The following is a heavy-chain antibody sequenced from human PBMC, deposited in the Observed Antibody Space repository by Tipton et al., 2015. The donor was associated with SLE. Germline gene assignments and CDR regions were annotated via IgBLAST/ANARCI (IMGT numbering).Heavy chain of an antibody. CDR1: GASINSGSYY. Sequence: TLSLTCTVSGASINSGSYYWSWIRQPAGKALEWIGRIYPNGGTNYNPSLKSRVTMSVDTSKNQFSLRLSSVTAADTAVYYCARDPWGYAFWSGSTLGYMDVWGKGTTVTVSS. D-gene: IGHD3-3*01. J-gene: IGHJ6*03. CDR3: ARDPWGYAFWSGSTLGYMDV. V-gene: IGHV4-61*02. CDR2: IYPNGGT.